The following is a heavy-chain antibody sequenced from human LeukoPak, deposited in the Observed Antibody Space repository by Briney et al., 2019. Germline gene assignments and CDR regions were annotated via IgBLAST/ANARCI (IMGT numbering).Heavy chain of an antibody. Sequence: PGGSLRLSCAASGFTFSSYAMSWVRQAPGKGLEWVSVIYSGGSTYYADSVKGRFTISRDNPKNTLYLQMNSLRAEDTAVYYCARVDIEKDAFDIWGQGTMVTVSS. D-gene: IGHD3-9*01. CDR2: IYSGGST. CDR3: ARVDIEKDAFDI. V-gene: IGHV3-53*01. CDR1: GFTFSSYA. J-gene: IGHJ3*02.